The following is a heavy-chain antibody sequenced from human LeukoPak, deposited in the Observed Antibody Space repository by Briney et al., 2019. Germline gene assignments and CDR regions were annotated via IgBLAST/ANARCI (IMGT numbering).Heavy chain of an antibody. V-gene: IGHV1-2*06. CDR2: INPNSGGT. Sequence: ASVKVSCKASGYTFTSYYIHWVRQAPGQGLEWMGRINPNSGGTGYAQKFQDRVTMSRDTSISTVYMDLSRLRSDDTAIYYCARDIVEDYYNYGIDVWGQGTTVTVSS. D-gene: IGHD2-15*01. CDR1: GYTFTSYY. J-gene: IGHJ6*02. CDR3: ARDIVEDYYNYGIDV.